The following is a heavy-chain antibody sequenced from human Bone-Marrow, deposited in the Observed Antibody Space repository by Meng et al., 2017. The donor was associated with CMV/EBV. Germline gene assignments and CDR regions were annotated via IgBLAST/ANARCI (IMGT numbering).Heavy chain of an antibody. D-gene: IGHD6-19*01. CDR3: ARIELLAYYFDH. J-gene: IGHJ4*02. Sequence: GSLRLSCTVSGGSISSSSYYWGWIRQPPGKGLEWIGSIYNSGSTYYNPSPMSRVTISVDTSKTKFSLTLASVTDADTAVDYCARIELLAYYFDHWGQGTLVTVSS. CDR2: IYNSGST. CDR1: GGSISSSSYY. V-gene: IGHV4-39*07.